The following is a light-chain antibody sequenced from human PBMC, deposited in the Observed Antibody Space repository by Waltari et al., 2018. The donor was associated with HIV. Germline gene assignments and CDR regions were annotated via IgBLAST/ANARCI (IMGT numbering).Light chain of an antibody. CDR2: GNI. CDR1: GSNIGAGYD. Sequence: QPVLTQPPSVSGAPGLGVTVSCTGSGSNIGAGYDVHWYQQLPGTAPKLLIYGNIKRSSGVPDRFSASKSGTSASLAITGLQPEDEADYYCQSYDSSLSAWVFGGGTKLTVL. J-gene: IGLJ3*02. V-gene: IGLV1-40*01. CDR3: QSYDSSLSAWV.